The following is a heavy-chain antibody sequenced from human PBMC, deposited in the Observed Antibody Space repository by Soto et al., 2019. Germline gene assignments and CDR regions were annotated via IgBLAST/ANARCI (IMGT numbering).Heavy chain of an antibody. D-gene: IGHD4-17*01. J-gene: IGHJ5*02. CDR2: ISSDGNNK. V-gene: IGHV3-30*18. CDR1: GFTFDSYD. CDR3: AKDLLPNTVTTRGS. Sequence: QVQLVESGGGVVQPGRSLRLSCAASGFTFDSYDMHWVRQAPGKGLEWVAVISSDGNNKYYADSVKGRFTISRDNFKNTLYLQMSSLRADDTAVYYSAKDLLPNTVTTRGSWGQGTLVTVSS.